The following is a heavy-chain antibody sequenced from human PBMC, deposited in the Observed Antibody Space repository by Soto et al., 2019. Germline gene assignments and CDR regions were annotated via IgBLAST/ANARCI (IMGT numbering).Heavy chain of an antibody. CDR1: GYSFSDYD. CDR3: ARDNRYNWNDEGWFDP. Sequence: ASVKVSCKASGYSFSDYDINWVRQATGQGPEWMGWMNPNSGNTGYAQKFQGRVTMTRNTSINTAYMELSSLGSEDTAVYYCARDNRYNWNDEGWFDPWGQGTLVTVSS. D-gene: IGHD1-20*01. CDR2: MNPNSGNT. V-gene: IGHV1-8*01. J-gene: IGHJ5*02.